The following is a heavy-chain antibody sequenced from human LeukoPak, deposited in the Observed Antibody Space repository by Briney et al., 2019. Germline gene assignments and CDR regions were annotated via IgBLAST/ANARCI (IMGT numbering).Heavy chain of an antibody. D-gene: IGHD6-19*01. V-gene: IGHV3-30*02. CDR1: GFIFSSYA. J-gene: IGHJ4*02. CDR2: IGYDGGNN. Sequence: PGGSLRLSCVASGFIFSSYAMHWVRQAPGKGLEWVAFIGYDGGNNYYADSVKGRFTISRDNSKTTLFLQMNSLRAEDTAVYYCAKSVSGHGFFDSWGQGSLVTVSS. CDR3: AKSVSGHGFFDS.